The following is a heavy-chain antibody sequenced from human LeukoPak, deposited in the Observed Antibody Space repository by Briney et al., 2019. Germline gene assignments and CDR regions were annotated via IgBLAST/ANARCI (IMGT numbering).Heavy chain of an antibody. CDR3: AKDGGDSSGYYYGGKLGNFDY. J-gene: IGHJ4*02. CDR2: ISWNSGSI. CDR1: GFTFDDYA. Sequence: PGGSLRLSCAASGFTFDDYAMHWVRQAPGKGLEWVSGISWNSGSIGYADSVKGRFTISRDNAKNSLYLQMNSLRAEDTALYYCAKDGGDSSGYYYGGKLGNFDYWGQGTLVTVSS. D-gene: IGHD3-22*01. V-gene: IGHV3-9*01.